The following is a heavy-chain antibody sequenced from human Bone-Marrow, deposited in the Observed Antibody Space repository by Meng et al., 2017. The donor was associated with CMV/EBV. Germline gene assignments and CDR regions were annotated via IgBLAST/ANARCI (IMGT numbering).Heavy chain of an antibody. CDR3: ARDTVVVPAAIRYYYYGIDV. CDR2: INPNSGGT. V-gene: IGHV1-2*02. D-gene: IGHD2-2*02. J-gene: IGHJ6*02. CDR1: GYTFTGYY. Sequence: ASVKVSCKASGYTFTGYYMHWVRQAPGQGLEWMGWINPNSGGTNYAQKFQGRVTMTRDTSISTAYMELSRLRSDDTAVYYCARDTVVVPAAIRYYYYGIDVWGQGTTVTVSS.